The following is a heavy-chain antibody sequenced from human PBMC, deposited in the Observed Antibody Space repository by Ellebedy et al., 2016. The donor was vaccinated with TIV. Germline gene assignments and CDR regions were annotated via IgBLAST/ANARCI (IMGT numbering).Heavy chain of an antibody. CDR3: ARGCGSGSYRRCHPSNFDY. D-gene: IGHD3-10*01. CDR1: GGSISSYY. J-gene: IGHJ4*02. V-gene: IGHV4-59*01. CDR2: IYYSGST. Sequence: SETLSLXCTVSGGSISSYYWSWIRQPPGKGLEWIGYIYYSGSTNYNPSLKSRVTISVDTSKNQFSLKLSSVTAADTAVYYCARGCGSGSYRRCHPSNFDYWGQGTLVTVSS.